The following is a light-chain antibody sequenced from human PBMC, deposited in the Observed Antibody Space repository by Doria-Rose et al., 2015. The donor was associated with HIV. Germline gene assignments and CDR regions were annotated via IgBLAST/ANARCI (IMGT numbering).Light chain of an antibody. V-gene: IGLV2-14*03. CDR2: DVS. J-gene: IGLJ1*01. CDR1: SSDVGGFGY. CDR3: NSYTTSSTHNYV. Sequence: SITISCTGTSSDVGGFGYVSWYQQRSGKAPKLMIYDVSNRPSGVSNRFSGSKSGDTASLIISGLQAEDEADYYCNSYTTSSTHNYVFGTGTKVTVL.